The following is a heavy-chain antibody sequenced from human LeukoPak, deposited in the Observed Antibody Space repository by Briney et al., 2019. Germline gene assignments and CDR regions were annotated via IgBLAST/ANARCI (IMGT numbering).Heavy chain of an antibody. CDR1: GFTFSNAW. CDR2: IKSKTDGGTT. V-gene: IGHV3-15*01. CDR3: TTLQGTMVRGVIITYFDY. D-gene: IGHD3-10*01. J-gene: IGHJ4*02. Sequence: GGSLRLSRAASGFTFSNAWMSWVRQAPGKGLEWVGRIKSKTDGGTTDYAAPVKGRFTISRDDSKNTLYLQMNSLKTEDTAVYYCTTLQGTMVRGVIITYFDYWGQGTLVTVSS.